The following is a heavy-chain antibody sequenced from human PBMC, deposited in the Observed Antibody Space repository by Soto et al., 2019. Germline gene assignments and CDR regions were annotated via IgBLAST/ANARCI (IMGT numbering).Heavy chain of an antibody. D-gene: IGHD2-15*01. Sequence: QPGGSLRLSCAASGLTFSSYAMSWVRQAPGKGLEWVSAISGSGGSTYYADSVKGRFTISRENSKNTLYLKMNSLRAEDTAVYYYAKHVREGYSPGMDVWGQGTTVTVSS. CDR2: ISGSGGST. CDR3: AKHVREGYSPGMDV. CDR1: GLTFSSYA. J-gene: IGHJ6*02. V-gene: IGHV3-23*01.